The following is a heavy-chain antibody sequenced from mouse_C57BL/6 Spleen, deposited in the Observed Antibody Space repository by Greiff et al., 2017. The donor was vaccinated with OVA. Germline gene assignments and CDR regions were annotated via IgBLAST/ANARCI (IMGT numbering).Heavy chain of an antibody. J-gene: IGHJ2*01. D-gene: IGHD1-1*01. CDR1: GYAFSSYW. V-gene: IGHV1-80*01. CDR3: AREGVITTVVATRGGYFDY. CDR2: IYPGDGDT. Sequence: VQLQQSGAELVKPGASVKISCKASGYAFSSYWMNWVKQRPGKGLEWIGQIYPGDGDTNYNGKFKGKATLTADKSSSTAYMQLSSLTSEDSAVYFCAREGVITTVVATRGGYFDYWGQGTTLTVSS.